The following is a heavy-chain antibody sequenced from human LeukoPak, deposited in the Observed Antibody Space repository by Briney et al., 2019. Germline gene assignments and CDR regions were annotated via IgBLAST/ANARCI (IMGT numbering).Heavy chain of an antibody. Sequence: SETLSLTCTVSGGSISSSSAYWGWIRQPPGKGLEWIGSIYCSKNTYYNPSLKSRVTISADTSKNQFSLTLGSVSATDTAVYYCVSPRGFSYGYFDYWGQGTRVTVSS. CDR1: GGSISSSSAY. D-gene: IGHD5-18*01. CDR2: IYCSKNT. CDR3: VSPRGFSYGYFDY. J-gene: IGHJ4*02. V-gene: IGHV4-39*01.